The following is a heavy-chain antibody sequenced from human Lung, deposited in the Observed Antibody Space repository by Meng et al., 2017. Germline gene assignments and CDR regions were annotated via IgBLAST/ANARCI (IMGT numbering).Heavy chain of an antibody. D-gene: IGHD3-22*01. J-gene: IGHJ3*01. V-gene: IGHV3-66*02. CDR2: IYGDGTT. Sequence: EDLVESGGDLVQPGGSLRLSCAASGFTVSGGYMSWVRQAPGKGLEWVSAIYGDGTTFFADSVKGRFSISIDNSKNTLYLQMNSLRPEDTALYYCVTGGHYYGTWGQGTMVTVSS. CDR3: VTGGHYYGT. CDR1: GFTVSGGY.